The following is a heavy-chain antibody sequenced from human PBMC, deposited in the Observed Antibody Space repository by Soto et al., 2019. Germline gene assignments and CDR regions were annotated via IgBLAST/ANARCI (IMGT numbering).Heavy chain of an antibody. D-gene: IGHD3-10*01. J-gene: IGHJ4*02. V-gene: IGHV4-30-4*01. CDR3: ARDPHQTYYYGSGSSGYFDY. CDR1: GGSISSGDYY. Sequence: PSETLSLTGTVSGGSISSGDYYWSWIRQPPGKGLEWIGYIYYSGSTYYNPSLKSRVTISVDTSKNQFSLKLSSVTAADTAVYYCARDPHQTYYYGSGSSGYFDYWGQGTLVTVSS. CDR2: IYYSGST.